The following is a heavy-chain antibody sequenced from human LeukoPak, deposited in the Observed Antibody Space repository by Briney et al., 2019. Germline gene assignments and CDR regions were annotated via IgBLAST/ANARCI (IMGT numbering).Heavy chain of an antibody. CDR2: IRYDGSNK. J-gene: IGHJ4*02. CDR1: GFTFSSYG. V-gene: IGHV3-30*02. D-gene: IGHD5/OR15-5a*01. Sequence: GGSLRLSCAASGFTFSSYGMHWVRQAPGKGLEWVAFIRYDGSNKYYADSVKGRFTISRDNSKNTLYLQMNSLRAEDTAVYYCAKDVSPLGGTLAYDYWGQGTLVTVSS. CDR3: AKDVSPLGGTLAYDY.